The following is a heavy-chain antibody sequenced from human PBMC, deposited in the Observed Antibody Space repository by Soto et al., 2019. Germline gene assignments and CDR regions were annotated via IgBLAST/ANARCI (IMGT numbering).Heavy chain of an antibody. Sequence: ASVKVSCKASGYTFTSYGISWVRQAPGQGLEWMGWISAYNGNTNYAQKLQGRVTMTTDTSTSTAYMELRSLRSDDTAVYYCAGDRRDIVVVPAASMEDDAFDIWGQGTMVTVSS. V-gene: IGHV1-18*01. CDR2: ISAYNGNT. CDR1: GYTFTSYG. CDR3: AGDRRDIVVVPAASMEDDAFDI. J-gene: IGHJ3*02. D-gene: IGHD2-2*01.